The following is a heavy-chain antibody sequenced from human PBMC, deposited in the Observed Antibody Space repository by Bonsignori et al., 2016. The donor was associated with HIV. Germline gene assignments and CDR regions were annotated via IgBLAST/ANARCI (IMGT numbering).Heavy chain of an antibody. J-gene: IGHJ4*02. CDR2: ISSSGSTI. Sequence: WIRQPPGKGLEWVSYISSSGSTIYYADSVKGRFTISRDNAKNSLYLQMNSLRAEDTAVYYCARDQEGAAPYYFGYWGQGTLVTVSS. D-gene: IGHD6-13*01. CDR3: ARDQEGAAPYYFGY. V-gene: IGHV3-48*03.